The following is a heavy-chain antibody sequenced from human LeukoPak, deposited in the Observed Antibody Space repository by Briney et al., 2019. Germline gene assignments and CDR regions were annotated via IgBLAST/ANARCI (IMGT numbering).Heavy chain of an antibody. CDR2: IKQDGSKK. J-gene: IGHJ4*02. Sequence: GRSLRLSCVASGFPFSSYWMTWVRQAPGKGLEWVANIKQDGSKKSYVDSVKGRFTISRDNAKNSLYLQMNSLRAEDTAIYYCTRVGYIDEGIDYWGQGTLVTVSS. CDR3: TRVGYIDEGIDY. D-gene: IGHD5-24*01. CDR1: GFPFSSYW. V-gene: IGHV3-7*04.